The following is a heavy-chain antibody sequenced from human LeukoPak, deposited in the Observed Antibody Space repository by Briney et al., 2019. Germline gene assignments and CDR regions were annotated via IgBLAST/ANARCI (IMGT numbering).Heavy chain of an antibody. CDR1: GGSISSSSYY. CDR3: ATDRDGYNYD. V-gene: IGHV4-39*01. CDR2: IYYSGST. J-gene: IGHJ4*02. D-gene: IGHD5-24*01. Sequence: SETLSLTCTVSGGSISSSSYYWGWGRQPPGKGREWIGSIYYSGSTYYNPSRRSRVTISVDTSKKQFSLKLSSVTAADTAVYYCATDRDGYNYDWGQGTLVTVSS.